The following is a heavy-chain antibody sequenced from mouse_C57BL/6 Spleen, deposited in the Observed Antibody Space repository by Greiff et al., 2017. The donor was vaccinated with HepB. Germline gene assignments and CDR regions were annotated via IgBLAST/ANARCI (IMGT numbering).Heavy chain of an antibody. Sequence: VQLQQSGPELVKPGASVKISCKASGYTFTDYYMNWVKQSHGKSLEWIGDINPNNGGTSYNQKFKGKATLTVDKSSSTAYMELRSLTSEDSAVYYCARSLWLRGYFDYWGQGTTLTVSS. D-gene: IGHD2-2*01. J-gene: IGHJ2*01. V-gene: IGHV1-26*01. CDR3: ARSLWLRGYFDY. CDR2: INPNNGGT. CDR1: GYTFTDYY.